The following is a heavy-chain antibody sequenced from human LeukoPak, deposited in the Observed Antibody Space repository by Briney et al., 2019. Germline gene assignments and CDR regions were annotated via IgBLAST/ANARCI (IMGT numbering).Heavy chain of an antibody. Sequence: SVKVSFKASGGTFSVYTISWVRQAPGQGLEWMGRIIPILGIANYAQKFQGRVTITADKSTSTAYMELSSLRSEDTAVYYCAGVGDYGGNEVDYWGQGTLVTVSS. CDR3: AGVGDYGGNEVDY. CDR1: GGTFSVYT. D-gene: IGHD4-23*01. CDR2: IIPILGIA. V-gene: IGHV1-69*02. J-gene: IGHJ4*02.